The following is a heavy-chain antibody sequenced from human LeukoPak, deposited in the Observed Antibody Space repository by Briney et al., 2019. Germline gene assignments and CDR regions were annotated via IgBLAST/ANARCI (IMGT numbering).Heavy chain of an antibody. CDR2: MNPNSGNT. CDR1: VYTFTSYD. CDR3: ASSFYGDYVAFDI. D-gene: IGHD4-17*01. Sequence: ASVKVSCKASVYTFTSYDINWVRQATGQGLEWMGWMNPNSGNTGYAQKFQGRVTMTRNNSISTAYMELSSLRSEDTAVYYCASSFYGDYVAFDIWGQGTMVTVSS. J-gene: IGHJ3*02. V-gene: IGHV1-8*01.